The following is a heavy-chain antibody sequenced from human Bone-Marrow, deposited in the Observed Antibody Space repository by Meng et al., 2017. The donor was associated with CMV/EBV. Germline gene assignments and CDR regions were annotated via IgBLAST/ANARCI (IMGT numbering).Heavy chain of an antibody. Sequence: SETLSLTCAVYGGSFSGYYWSWIRQPPGKGLEWIGEINHSGSTNYNPSLKSRVTISVDTSKNQFSLKLSSVTAADTAVYYCARGPHLYYYGSGSNAFDIWGQGTMVTVSS. D-gene: IGHD3-10*01. CDR2: INHSGST. CDR3: ARGPHLYYYGSGSNAFDI. J-gene: IGHJ3*02. V-gene: IGHV4-34*01. CDR1: GGSFSGYY.